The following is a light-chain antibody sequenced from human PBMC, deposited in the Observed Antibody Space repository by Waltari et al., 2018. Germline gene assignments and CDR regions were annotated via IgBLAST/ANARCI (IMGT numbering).Light chain of an antibody. CDR2: DVT. CDR3: SSYSSSSTLL. V-gene: IGLV2-14*03. CDR1: SSDVGCYNY. J-gene: IGLJ2*01. Sequence: QSALTQPASVSGSPGQSITISCTGTSSDVGCYNYVSWHQQHPGKAPTLMIYDVTKRPSGVSNRFSGSKSGNTASLTISGLQAEDEADYYCSSYSSSSTLLFGGGTKLTVL.